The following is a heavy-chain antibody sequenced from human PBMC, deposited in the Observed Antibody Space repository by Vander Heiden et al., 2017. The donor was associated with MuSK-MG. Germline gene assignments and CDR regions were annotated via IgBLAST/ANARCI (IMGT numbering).Heavy chain of an antibody. CDR1: GFTFRNAW. D-gene: IGHD3-10*01. V-gene: IGHV3-15*01. CDR3: TTERAGSFDS. J-gene: IGHJ5*01. Sequence: EVQLVDSGGGLVKPGGSLRLSCAASGFTFRNAWMNWVRQAPGKGLEWVGLMKSKTNGGTTDYAAPVKGRFTISRDDSKNTLYLQMNSLKTEDTAVYYCTTERAGSFDSWGQGTLVIVSS. CDR2: MKSKTNGGTT.